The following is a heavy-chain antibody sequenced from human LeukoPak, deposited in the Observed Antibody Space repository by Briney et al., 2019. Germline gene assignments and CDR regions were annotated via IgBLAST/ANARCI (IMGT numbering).Heavy chain of an antibody. CDR3: ARGAYGSGRLGFDP. V-gene: IGHV4-34*01. CDR1: GGSFSGNY. J-gene: IGHJ5*02. Sequence: SETLSLTCAVYGGSFSGNYWTWIRQSPGKGLEWIGEMSHSGSTNYNPSLKSRVTISVDTSKNQFSLKLSSVTAADTAVYYCARGAYGSGRLGFDPWGQGTLVTVSS. D-gene: IGHD3-10*01. CDR2: MSHSGST.